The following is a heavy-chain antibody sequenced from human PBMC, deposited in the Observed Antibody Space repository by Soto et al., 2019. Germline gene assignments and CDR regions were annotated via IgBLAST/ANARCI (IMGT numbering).Heavy chain of an antibody. CDR2: IYYSGTT. Sequence: SETLSLTCTVSGASISNSYWSWIRQPPGKRLEWIGYIYYSGTTNYNPSLNSRVTISVDTSKNQFSLTLSSVTAADTAMYYCARAHYGDYGYGMDVWGQGTTVTVSS. D-gene: IGHD4-17*01. CDR3: ARAHYGDYGYGMDV. V-gene: IGHV4-59*12. J-gene: IGHJ6*02. CDR1: GASISNSY.